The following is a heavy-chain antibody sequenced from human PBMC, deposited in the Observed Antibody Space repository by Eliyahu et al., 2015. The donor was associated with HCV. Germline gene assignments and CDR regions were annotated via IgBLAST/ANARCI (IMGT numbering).Heavy chain of an antibody. Sequence: EVQLLESGGGLVQPGGSLRLSCAASGFXFRXYAMSWVRQAPGKGLEWVSSISGSAAITYYADSVKGRFTISRDNSKNTLYLQMNSLRAEDTAVYYCAKDGEYYDFWSSYIFDYWGQGTLVTVSS. J-gene: IGHJ4*02. CDR1: GFXFRXYA. V-gene: IGHV3-23*01. D-gene: IGHD3-3*01. CDR2: ISGSAAIT. CDR3: AKDGEYYDFWSSYIFDY.